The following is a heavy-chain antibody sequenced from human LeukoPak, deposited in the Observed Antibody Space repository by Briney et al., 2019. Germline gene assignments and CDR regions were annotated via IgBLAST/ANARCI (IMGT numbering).Heavy chain of an antibody. V-gene: IGHV1-2*02. D-gene: IGHD2-15*01. CDR3: AREGVVAAVDY. CDR1: GYIITGYY. CDR2: IHPNNGDT. Sequence: ASVKVSCKASGYIITGYYLHWVRQAPGQGLEWMGWIHPNNGDTKYAEKFRGRVTMARDTSAGTAYMELSSLISDDTAVYYCAREGVVAAVDYWGQGTLVTVPS. J-gene: IGHJ4*02.